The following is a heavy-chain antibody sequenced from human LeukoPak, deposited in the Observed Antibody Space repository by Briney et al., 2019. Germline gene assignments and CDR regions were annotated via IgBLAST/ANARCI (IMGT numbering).Heavy chain of an antibody. CDR1: GFTFSSYA. J-gene: IGHJ4*02. V-gene: IGHV3-23*01. CDR3: AKDDSSGYYYFDY. Sequence: GGSLRLSCAASGFTFSSYAMSWVRQAPGRGLEWVSAISGSGGSTYYADSVKGRFTISRDNSKNTLYLQMNSLRAEDTAVYYCAKDDSSGYYYFDYWGQGTLVTASS. D-gene: IGHD3-22*01. CDR2: ISGSGGST.